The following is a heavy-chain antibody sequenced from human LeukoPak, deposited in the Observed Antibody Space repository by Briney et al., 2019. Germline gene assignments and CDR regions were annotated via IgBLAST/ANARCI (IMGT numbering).Heavy chain of an antibody. CDR2: IYYSGST. Sequence: SETLSLTCTVSGGSISSYYWSWIRQPPGKGLEWIGYIYYSGSTNYNPSLKSRVTVSVDTSKNQFSLKLSSVTAADTAIYYCARDLGLSPYDAFDIWGQGTMVTVSS. CDR1: GGSISSYY. J-gene: IGHJ3*02. CDR3: ARDLGLSPYDAFDI. D-gene: IGHD1-26*01. V-gene: IGHV4-59*12.